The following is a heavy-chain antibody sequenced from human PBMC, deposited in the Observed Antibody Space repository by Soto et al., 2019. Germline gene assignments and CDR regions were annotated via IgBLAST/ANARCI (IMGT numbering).Heavy chain of an antibody. Sequence: PSETLSLTCTVSGGSVSSGSYYWSWIRQPPGKGLEWIGYIYYSGSTNYNPSLKSRVTISVDTSKNQFSLKLSSVTAADTAVYYCAREMFTDWNFSGPGGWFDPWGQGTLVTVAS. CDR3: AREMFTDWNFSGPGGWFDP. CDR2: IYYSGST. D-gene: IGHD1-7*01. CDR1: GGSVSSGSYY. J-gene: IGHJ5*02. V-gene: IGHV4-61*01.